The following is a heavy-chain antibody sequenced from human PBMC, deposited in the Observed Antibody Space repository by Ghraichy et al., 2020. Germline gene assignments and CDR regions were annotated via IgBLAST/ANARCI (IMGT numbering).Heavy chain of an antibody. CDR3: VRDGGPTNYLFDY. J-gene: IGHJ4*02. Sequence: GGSLRLSWVASGFILRTYGMKWVGQAPGKGLEWVAVIWHDASKEYYADSVKGRFTISRDYSKNTLYLQMDSLRAEDTAVYYCVRDGGPTNYLFDYWGQGTLVTVSS. D-gene: IGHD1-26*01. CDR1: GFILRTYG. V-gene: IGHV3-33*01. CDR2: IWHDASKE.